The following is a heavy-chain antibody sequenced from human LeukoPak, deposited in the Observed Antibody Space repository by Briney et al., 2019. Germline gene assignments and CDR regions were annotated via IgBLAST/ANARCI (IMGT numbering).Heavy chain of an antibody. D-gene: IGHD3-22*01. J-gene: IGHJ4*02. Sequence: SETLSLTCAVYGGSFSGYYWTWIRQTPGKGLEWVGEFSHTGITNYNPSLKSRATVLVDTSKKQFSLKLSSVTAADTAVYYCARLGYYDSSGYYFDYWGQGTLVTVSS. CDR2: FSHTGIT. CDR3: ARLGYYDSSGYYFDY. CDR1: GGSFSGYY. V-gene: IGHV4-34*01.